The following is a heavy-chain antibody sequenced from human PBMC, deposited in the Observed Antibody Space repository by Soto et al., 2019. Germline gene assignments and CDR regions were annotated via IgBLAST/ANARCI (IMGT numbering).Heavy chain of an antibody. CDR2: IYHSGST. J-gene: IGHJ6*02. CDR3: ARMTTVTTWPNYYYGMDV. Sequence: PSETLSLTCAVSGGSISSGGYSWSWIRQPPGKGLEWIGYIYHSGSTYYNPSLKSRVTISVDRSKNQFSLKLSSVTAADTAVYYCARMTTVTTWPNYYYGMDVWGQGTTVTVS. CDR1: GGSISSGGYS. D-gene: IGHD4-4*01. V-gene: IGHV4-30-2*01.